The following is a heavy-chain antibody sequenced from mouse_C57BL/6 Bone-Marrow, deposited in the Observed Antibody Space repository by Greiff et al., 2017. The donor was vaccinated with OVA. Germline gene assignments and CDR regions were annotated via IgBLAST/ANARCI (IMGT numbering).Heavy chain of an antibody. J-gene: IGHJ2*01. V-gene: IGHV2-2*01. Sequence: VQLQQSGPGLVQPSQSLSITCTVSGFSLTSYGVHWVRQSPGKGLEWLGVIWSGGSTDYNAAFISRLSISKDNSKSQVFFKMNSLQADDTAIYYCASYYGSSLDYWGQGTTLTVSS. CDR2: IWSGGST. D-gene: IGHD1-1*01. CDR3: ASYYGSSLDY. CDR1: GFSLTSYG.